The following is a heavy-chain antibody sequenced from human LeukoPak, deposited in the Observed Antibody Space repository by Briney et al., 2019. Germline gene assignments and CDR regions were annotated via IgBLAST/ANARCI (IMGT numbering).Heavy chain of an antibody. J-gene: IGHJ4*02. V-gene: IGHV4-39*01. D-gene: IGHD3-22*01. CDR2: IYYSGST. CDR1: GGSISSSSYY. Sequence: SETLSLTCTVSGGSISSSSYYWGWIRQPPGKGLVWIGSIYYSGSTYYNPSLKSRVTISVDTSKNQFSLKLSSVTAADTAVYYCARLATYYYDSSGYPCIDYWGQGTLVTVSS. CDR3: ARLATYYYDSSGYPCIDY.